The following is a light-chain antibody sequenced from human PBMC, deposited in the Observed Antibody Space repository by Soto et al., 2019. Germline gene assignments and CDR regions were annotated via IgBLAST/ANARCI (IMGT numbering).Light chain of an antibody. CDR3: CSYTSSSTYV. V-gene: IGLV2-14*01. CDR2: EVS. CDR1: SSDVGGYNY. J-gene: IGLJ1*01. Sequence: QSALTQPAPVSGSPGQSITISCTGTSSDVGGYNYVSWYQQHPGKAPKLMIYEVSNRPSGVSNRFSGSKSGNTASLTISGLQAEDEADYYCCSYTSSSTYVFGTGTKVTVL.